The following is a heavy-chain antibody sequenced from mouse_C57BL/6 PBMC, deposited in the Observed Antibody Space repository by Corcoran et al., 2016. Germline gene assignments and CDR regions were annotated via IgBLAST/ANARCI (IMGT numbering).Heavy chain of an antibody. J-gene: IGHJ4*01. CDR3: ARSNLYLRGDYAMDY. D-gene: IGHD1-1*01. Sequence: EEKREQKGKERVKPGASVKISCKASGYTFTDYYMNWVKQSHGKSLEWIGDINPNNGGTSYNQKFKGKATLTVDKSSSTAYMELRSLTSEDSAVYYCARSNLYLRGDYAMDYWGQGTSVTVSS. CDR2: INPNNGGT. V-gene: IGHV1-26*01. CDR1: GYTFTDYY.